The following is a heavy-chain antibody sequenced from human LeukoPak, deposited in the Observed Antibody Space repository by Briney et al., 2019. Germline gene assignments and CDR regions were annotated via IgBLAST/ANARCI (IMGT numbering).Heavy chain of an antibody. CDR2: INSDGSST. Sequence: GGSLRLSCAASGFTFSTYWMHWVRQAPGKGLVWVSRINSDGSSTNYADSEEGRFTISRDNAKNTLYLQMNSLRAEDTAVYYCAKDLSTSWYYFDHWGQGTRVTVSS. CDR3: AKDLSTSWYYFDH. J-gene: IGHJ4*02. D-gene: IGHD6-13*01. V-gene: IGHV3-74*01. CDR1: GFTFSTYW.